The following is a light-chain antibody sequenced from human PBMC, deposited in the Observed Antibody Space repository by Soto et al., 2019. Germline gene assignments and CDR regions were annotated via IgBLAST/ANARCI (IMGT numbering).Light chain of an antibody. CDR3: QQYNDWPPFT. Sequence: EVVMTQSPDTLSVSPGERATLSCRASQSVRNDLAWYQQKPGQAPRLLIYGASTRATGIPARFSGSGSGTEFTLTISSLQSEDFAVYYCQQYNDWPPFTFGPGTKVDIK. J-gene: IGKJ3*01. CDR2: GAS. V-gene: IGKV3-15*01. CDR1: QSVRND.